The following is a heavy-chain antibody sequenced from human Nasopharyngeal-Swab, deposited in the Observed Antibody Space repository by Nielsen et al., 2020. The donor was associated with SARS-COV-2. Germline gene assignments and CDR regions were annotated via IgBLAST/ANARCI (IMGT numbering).Heavy chain of an antibody. CDR3: ARQENYDSSGYYRVGWFDP. V-gene: IGHV4-39*01. CDR1: GGSISSSSYY. CDR2: IYYSGST. J-gene: IGHJ5*02. Sequence: GSLRLSCTVSGGSISSSSYYWGWIRQPPGKGLEWIGSIYYSGSTYYNPSLKSRVTISVDTSKNQFSLKLSSVTAADTAVYYCARQENYDSSGYYRVGWFDPWGQGTLVTVSS. D-gene: IGHD3-22*01.